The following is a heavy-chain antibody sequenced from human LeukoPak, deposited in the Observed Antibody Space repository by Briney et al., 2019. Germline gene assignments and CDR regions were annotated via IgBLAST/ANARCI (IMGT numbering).Heavy chain of an antibody. D-gene: IGHD6-19*01. CDR1: GFSFADEY. Sequence: SGGSLRLSCAVSGFSFADEYMSWIRQAPGQGLEWVSYISNTGSYTNYADSVEGRFTISRDNTENSLYLQMNSLRAEDTAVYYCARSRGAGPGAYFDYWGQGTLVTVTS. CDR3: ARSRGAGPGAYFDY. V-gene: IGHV3-11*03. J-gene: IGHJ4*02. CDR2: ISNTGSYT.